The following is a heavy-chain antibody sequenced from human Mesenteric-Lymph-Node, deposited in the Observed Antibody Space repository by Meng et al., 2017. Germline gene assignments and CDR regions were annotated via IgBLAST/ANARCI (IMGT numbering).Heavy chain of an antibody. J-gene: IGHJ2*01. Sequence: VQLEGPGQGLVKPSQTLSLTCTVSGGSISSGDYYWSWIRQPPGKGLEWIGYIYYSGSTYYNPSLKSRVTISVDTSKNQFSLKLSSVTAADTAVYYCARGYYDSSGYGYWYFDLWGRGTLVTVSS. V-gene: IGHV4-30-4*01. CDR1: GGSISSGDYY. D-gene: IGHD3-22*01. CDR2: IYYSGST. CDR3: ARGYYDSSGYGYWYFDL.